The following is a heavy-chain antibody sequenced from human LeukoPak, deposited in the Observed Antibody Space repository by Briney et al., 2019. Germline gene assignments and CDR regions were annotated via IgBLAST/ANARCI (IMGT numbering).Heavy chain of an antibody. CDR3: ARGLVAAPDNWFDP. CDR2: INHSGST. D-gene: IGHD6-6*01. Sequence: SETLSLTCAVYGGSFSGYYWSWIRQPPGKGLEWIGEINHSGSTNYNPSLKSRVTISVDTSKNQFSLKLSSVTAADTAVYYRARGLVAAPDNWFDPWGQGTLVTVSS. V-gene: IGHV4-34*01. CDR1: GGSFSGYY. J-gene: IGHJ5*02.